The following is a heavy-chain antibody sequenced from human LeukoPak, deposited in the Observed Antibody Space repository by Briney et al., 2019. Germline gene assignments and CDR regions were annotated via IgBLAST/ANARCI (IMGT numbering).Heavy chain of an antibody. CDR1: GFTFSSYD. CDR3: AGSPPGV. CDR2: ISNSGIST. V-gene: IGHV3-23*01. J-gene: IGHJ4*02. Sequence: GGSLTLSCAASGFTFSSYDMSWVRQAPGKGLQWVSGISNSGISTYYADSVKGRFTISRDNSKNTLYLQMNSLRAEDTAVYYCAGSPPGVWGQGTLVTVSS. D-gene: IGHD1-26*01.